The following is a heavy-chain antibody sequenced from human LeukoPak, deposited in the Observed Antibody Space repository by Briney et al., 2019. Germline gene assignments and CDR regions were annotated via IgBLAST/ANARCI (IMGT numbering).Heavy chain of an antibody. V-gene: IGHV3-30*02. J-gene: IGHJ6*02. CDR1: GFSLSAYG. CDR3: VEREVTGYYGMDV. CDR2: IWYDGTSK. D-gene: IGHD1-20*01. Sequence: GGSLGLSCAASGFSLSAYGVHWVRQAPGKGLEWVAVIWYDGTSKDYADSVKGRFTISRDNSKNTLYLQMNSLRAEDTAVYYCVEREVTGYYGMDVWGQGTTVTVSS.